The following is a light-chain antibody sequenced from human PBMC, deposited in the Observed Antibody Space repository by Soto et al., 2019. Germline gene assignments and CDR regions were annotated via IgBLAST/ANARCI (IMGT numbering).Light chain of an antibody. CDR3: AARDDSLSALV. CDR2: RNN. Sequence: QSVLTQPPSASGTPGQRVTISCSGSSSNIGSNYVYWYQQLPGTAPKLLIYRNNQRPSGVPDRFSGSKSGTSASLAISGLRSEDEVDYYCAARDDSLSALVFGGGTKVTVL. CDR1: SSNIGSNY. J-gene: IGLJ3*02. V-gene: IGLV1-47*01.